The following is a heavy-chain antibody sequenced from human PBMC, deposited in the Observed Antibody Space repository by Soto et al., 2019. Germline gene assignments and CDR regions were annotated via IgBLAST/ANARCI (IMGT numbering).Heavy chain of an antibody. CDR2: IIPIFGTA. Sequence: VSCKASGGTFSSYAINWVRQAPGQGHEWMEGIIPIFGTANYAQNFQGRVTITADESTSTAYMELSSLRSEDTAVYYCARGRVTGTTLHWYFDLWGRGTLVTVSS. V-gene: IGHV1-69*01. CDR1: GGTFSSYA. J-gene: IGHJ2*01. CDR3: ARGRVTGTTLHWYFDL. D-gene: IGHD1-20*01.